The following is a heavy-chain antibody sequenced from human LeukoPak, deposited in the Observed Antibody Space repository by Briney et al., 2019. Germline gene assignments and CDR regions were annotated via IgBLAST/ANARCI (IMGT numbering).Heavy chain of an antibody. V-gene: IGHV3-23*01. D-gene: IGHD3-22*01. CDR2: LSGSCGST. J-gene: IGHJ6*03. CDR3: AKRGEDSSGYYKARTVYYYYYYMDV. Sequence: GGSLRLSCAASGFTFSSYAMSWVRQAPGKGLEWVSALSGSCGSTYYADSVKGRFTISRDNSKNTLYLQMNSLRAEDTAVYYCAKRGEDSSGYYKARTVYYYYYYMDVWGKGTTVTVSS. CDR1: GFTFSSYA.